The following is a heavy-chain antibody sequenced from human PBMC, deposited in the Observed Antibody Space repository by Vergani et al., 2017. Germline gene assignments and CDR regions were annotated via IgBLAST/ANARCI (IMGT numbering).Heavy chain of an antibody. Sequence: QVQLQESGPGLVKPSQTLSLTCTVSGGSFNSGSYYWSWLRQPAGKRREWIGRIHTNGVIHYNPYLNSRATISVDTSRNQISLKLTSVTATDTAIYFCAIGNPYVDFDIWGQGTMFTVSS. D-gene: IGHD3-16*01. CDR3: AIGNPYVDFDI. CDR2: IHTNGVI. V-gene: IGHV4-61*02. J-gene: IGHJ3*02. CDR1: GGSFNSGSYY.